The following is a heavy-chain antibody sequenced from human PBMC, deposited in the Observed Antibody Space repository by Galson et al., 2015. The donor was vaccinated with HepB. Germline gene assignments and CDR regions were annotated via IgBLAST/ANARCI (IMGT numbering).Heavy chain of an antibody. J-gene: IGHJ3*02. CDR1: GFTFSDHN. V-gene: IGHV3-72*01. Sequence: SLRLSCAVAGFTFSDHNMDWVRQAPGKGLEWVGRSREKANSYTTEYVASVQGRFTISRDDSKNSLYLQMNSLKIEDTAVYYCARVRHTSGYEDAFDIWGQGTMVTVSS. CDR3: ARVRHTSGYEDAFDI. CDR2: SREKANSYTT. D-gene: IGHD3-22*01.